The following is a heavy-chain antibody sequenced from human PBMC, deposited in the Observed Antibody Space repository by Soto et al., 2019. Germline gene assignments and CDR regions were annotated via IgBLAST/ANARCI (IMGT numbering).Heavy chain of an antibody. D-gene: IGHD5-18*01. J-gene: IGHJ5*02. CDR3: ARIPVDTSMIYWLDP. Sequence: TSETLSLTCTVSGVAIRSYFWSCIRQPPGKGLEWIGYIYYSGNTNYNPSLKSRVIISVDTSKNLFSLKLTSVTAADTAVYYCARIPVDTSMIYWLDPWGQGTLVTVSS. V-gene: IGHV4-59*01. CDR1: GVAIRSYF. CDR2: IYYSGNT.